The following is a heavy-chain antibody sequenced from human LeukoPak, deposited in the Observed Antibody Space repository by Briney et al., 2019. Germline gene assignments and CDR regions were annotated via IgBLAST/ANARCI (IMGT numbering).Heavy chain of an antibody. CDR2: ISSSSSYI. Sequence: PGGSLRLSCAASGFTFSSYSMNWVRQAPGKGLEWVSSISSSSSYIYYADSVKGRFTISRDNAKNSLYLQMNSLRAEDTAVYYCAGDYYNSSGIFDYWGQGTLVTVSS. J-gene: IGHJ4*02. CDR1: GFTFSSYS. V-gene: IGHV3-21*01. CDR3: AGDYYNSSGIFDY. D-gene: IGHD3-22*01.